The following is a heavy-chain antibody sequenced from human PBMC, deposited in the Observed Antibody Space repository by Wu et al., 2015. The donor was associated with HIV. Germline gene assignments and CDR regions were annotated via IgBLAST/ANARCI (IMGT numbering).Heavy chain of an antibody. CDR1: GYTFTSYG. CDR2: ISAYNGNT. Sequence: QVQLVQSGVEVKKPGASVKVSCKASGYTFTSYGISWVRQAPGQGLEWMGWISAYNGNTNYAQKFQGRVTMTTDTSTSTAYMELRSLRSDDTAVYYCARGPNDRYDFHDSLFDYWAREPWSPSPQ. J-gene: IGHJ4*02. CDR3: ARGPNDRYDFHDSLFDY. V-gene: IGHV1-18*01. D-gene: IGHD3-3*01.